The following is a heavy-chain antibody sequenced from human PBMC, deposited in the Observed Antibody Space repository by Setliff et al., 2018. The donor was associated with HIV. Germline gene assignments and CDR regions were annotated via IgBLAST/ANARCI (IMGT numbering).Heavy chain of an antibody. CDR2: TDPNGGAT. D-gene: IGHD2-2*01. V-gene: IGHV1-46*01. CDR1: GYTFTSYF. J-gene: IGHJ3*02. Sequence: ASVKVSCKAFGYTFTSYFLHWVRQAPGQGLEWLGRTDPNGGATNNAQKLQGRLTVTTDTSTGTLYMELSNLRSDDSAVYYCARAGGGATDQAFDIWGQGTMVTVSS. CDR3: ARAGGGATDQAFDI.